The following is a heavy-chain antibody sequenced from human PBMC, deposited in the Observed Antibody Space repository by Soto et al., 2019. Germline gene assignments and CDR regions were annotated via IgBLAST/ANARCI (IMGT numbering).Heavy chain of an antibody. CDR2: IIPIFGTA. D-gene: IGHD3-3*01. Sequence: SVKVSCKXSGGTFSSYAISWVRQAPGQGLEWMGGIIPIFGTANYAQKFQGRVTITADESTSTAYMELSSLRSEDTAVYYCARSTIFGAVSLHGWFDPWGQGTLVTVSS. CDR3: ARSTIFGAVSLHGWFDP. V-gene: IGHV1-69*13. CDR1: GGTFSSYA. J-gene: IGHJ5*02.